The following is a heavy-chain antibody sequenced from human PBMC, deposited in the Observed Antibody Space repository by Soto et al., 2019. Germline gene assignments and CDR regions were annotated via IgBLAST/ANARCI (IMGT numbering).Heavy chain of an antibody. J-gene: IGHJ6*03. Sequence: SETLSLTCTVSGGSISPYYWSWIRQPPGKGLEWIGYVYYSGNTNYNPSLESRITISVDTSRNRFSLNLTSATAADTAVYYCARKGAAASYAHYYMDVWGRGTAVTVSS. D-gene: IGHD6-13*01. V-gene: IGHV4-59*01. CDR3: ARKGAAASYAHYYMDV. CDR2: VYYSGNT. CDR1: GGSISPYY.